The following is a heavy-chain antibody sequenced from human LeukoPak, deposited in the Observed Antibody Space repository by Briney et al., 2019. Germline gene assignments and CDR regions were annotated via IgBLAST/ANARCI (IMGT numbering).Heavy chain of an antibody. Sequence: SETLSLTCTVSGGSISSSSYYWGWIRPPPGKGLEWIGNIFYSGSTYYNPSLKSRVTISVDTSKNQFSLKLSSVTAADTAVYYCARQNSYFDPWGQGTLVTVSS. V-gene: IGHV4-39*01. CDR3: ARQNSYFDP. CDR1: GGSISSSSYY. D-gene: IGHD1-7*01. CDR2: IFYSGST. J-gene: IGHJ4*02.